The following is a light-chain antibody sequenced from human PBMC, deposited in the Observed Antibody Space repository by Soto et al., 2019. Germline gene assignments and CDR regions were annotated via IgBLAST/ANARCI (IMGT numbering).Light chain of an antibody. CDR3: CSYAGSPYV. CDR1: SSAVGGYNY. J-gene: IGLJ1*01. V-gene: IGLV2-11*01. CDR2: DVS. Sequence: QSALTQPRSVSGSPGHSDTISCTGTSSAVGGYNYVSWYHQFPGTAPYCMIYDVSKRPSGVPDRFSGSKSGNTASLTISGLQAEDEADYYWCSYAGSPYVFGTGAKV.